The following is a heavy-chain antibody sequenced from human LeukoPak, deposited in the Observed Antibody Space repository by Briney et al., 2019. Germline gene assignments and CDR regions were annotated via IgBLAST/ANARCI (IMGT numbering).Heavy chain of an antibody. CDR2: IWYDGSNK. D-gene: IGHD3-3*02. Sequence: GGSLRLSCAASGFTFSSYGMHWVRQAPGKGLEWVAVIWYDGSNKYYADSVKGRFTISRDNSKNTLYLQMNSLRAEDTAVYYCARGVPFLEWFKYGMDVWGQGTTVTVSS. J-gene: IGHJ6*02. CDR3: ARGVPFLEWFKYGMDV. CDR1: GFTFSSYG. V-gene: IGHV3-33*01.